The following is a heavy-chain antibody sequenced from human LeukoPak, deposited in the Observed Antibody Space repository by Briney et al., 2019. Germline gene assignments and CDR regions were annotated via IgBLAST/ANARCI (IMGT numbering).Heavy chain of an antibody. CDR1: GSSISSSSYY. D-gene: IGHD3-22*01. CDR3: ARHPFMEDSSGYLFDY. J-gene: IGHJ4*02. Sequence: SETLSLTCTVSGSSISSSSYYWGWIRQPPGKGLEWIGSIYYSGSTYYNPSLKSRVTISVDTSKNQFSLKLSSVTAADTAVYYCARHPFMEDSSGYLFDYWGQGTLVTVSS. V-gene: IGHV4-39*01. CDR2: IYYSGST.